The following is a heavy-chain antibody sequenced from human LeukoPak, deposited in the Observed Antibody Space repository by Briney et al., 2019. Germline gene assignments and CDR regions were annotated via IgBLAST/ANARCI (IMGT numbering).Heavy chain of an antibody. CDR3: LPDAFDI. CDR1: GFTFSNFE. J-gene: IGHJ3*02. Sequence: GGPLRLSCATSGFTFSNFEMTWVRQAPEKGLELVSYISSSGSAIYYADSVKGRFTISRDNTKNSLYLQMNSLRAEDTAVYYCLPDAFDIWGQGTMVTVSS. CDR2: ISSSGSAI. V-gene: IGHV3-48*03.